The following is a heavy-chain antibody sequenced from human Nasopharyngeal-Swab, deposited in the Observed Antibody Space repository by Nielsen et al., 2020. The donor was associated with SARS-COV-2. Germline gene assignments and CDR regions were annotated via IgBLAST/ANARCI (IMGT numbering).Heavy chain of an antibody. Sequence: GGSLRLSCAASGFTFSSYWMHWVRQAPGKGLVWASRINSDGSSTSSADSVKGRFTISRDNAKNTLYLQMNSLRAEDTAVYYCAKDRLITMVRGVKPVDYWGQGTLVTVSS. CDR1: GFTFSSYW. CDR3: AKDRLITMVRGVKPVDY. CDR2: INSDGSST. D-gene: IGHD3-10*01. V-gene: IGHV3-74*01. J-gene: IGHJ4*02.